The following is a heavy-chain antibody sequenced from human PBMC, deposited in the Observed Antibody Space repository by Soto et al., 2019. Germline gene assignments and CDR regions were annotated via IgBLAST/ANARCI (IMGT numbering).Heavy chain of an antibody. CDR1: GFTFSSYA. V-gene: IGHV3-23*01. Sequence: EVQLLESGGGLVQPGGSLRLSCAASGFTFSSYAMSWVRQAPGKGLEWVSAISGSGGSTYYADSVKGRFTISRDNSKNTLYRQMNSLRAEDTAVYYCAKDITRLRGWFDSGGQGTLVTVSS. J-gene: IGHJ5*01. CDR2: ISGSGGST. CDR3: AKDITRLRGWFDS. D-gene: IGHD1-20*01.